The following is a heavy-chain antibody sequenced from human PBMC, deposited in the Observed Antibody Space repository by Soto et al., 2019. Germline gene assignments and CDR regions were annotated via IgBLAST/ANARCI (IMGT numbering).Heavy chain of an antibody. CDR2: MYYSGST. J-gene: IGHJ4*02. V-gene: IGHV4-39*01. CDR1: GGSITSSNYY. D-gene: IGHD3-16*02. Sequence: SETLSLTCTVSGGSITSSNYYWGWIRQPPGKGLEWIGSMYYSGSTYYNPSLKSRVTISVDTSKNQFSLKLSSVTAADTAVYHCARHSFWGTYRFDYWGQGTLVTVSS. CDR3: ARHSFWGTYRFDY.